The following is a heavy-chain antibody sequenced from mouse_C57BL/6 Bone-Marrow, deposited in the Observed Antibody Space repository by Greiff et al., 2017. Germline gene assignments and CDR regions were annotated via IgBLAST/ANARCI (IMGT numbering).Heavy chain of an antibody. CDR1: GYTFTSYW. CDR2: IHPNSGST. Sequence: QVQLQQPGAELVKPGASVKLSCKASGYTFTSYWMHWVKQRPGQGLEWIGMIHPNSGSTNYNEKFKSKATLTVDKSSSTAYMQLSSLTSEDSAVYYCAYGSSYHYWYFEVWGTGTTVTVSS. J-gene: IGHJ1*03. V-gene: IGHV1-64*01. CDR3: AYGSSYHYWYFEV. D-gene: IGHD1-1*01.